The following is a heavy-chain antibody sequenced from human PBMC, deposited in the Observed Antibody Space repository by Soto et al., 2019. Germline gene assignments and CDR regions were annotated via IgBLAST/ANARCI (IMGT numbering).Heavy chain of an antibody. D-gene: IGHD2-8*01. CDR1: GGTFSSYA. CDR3: ARGFVLTKFRPLDY. CDR2: IIPIFGTA. J-gene: IGHJ4*02. V-gene: IGHV1-69*13. Sequence: SVKVSCKASGGTFSSYAISWVRQAPRQGLEWMGGIIPIFGTANYAQKFQARVTITADESTSTAYMELSSLRSEDTAVYYCARGFVLTKFRPLDYWGQGTLVTVSS.